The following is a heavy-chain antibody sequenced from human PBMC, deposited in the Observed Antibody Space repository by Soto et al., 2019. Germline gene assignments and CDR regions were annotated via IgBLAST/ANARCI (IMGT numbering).Heavy chain of an antibody. CDR2: INHSGST. J-gene: IGHJ5*02. D-gene: IGHD2-2*01. V-gene: IGHV4-34*01. CDR1: GGSFSGYY. CDR3: ARGPPRRPAAIDYWFDP. Sequence: SEALSLTCAVHGGSFSGYYWSWIRQPPGKGLEWIGEINHSGSTNYNPSLKSRVTISVDTSKNQFSLKLSSVTAADTAVYYCARGPPRRPAAIDYWFDPWGQGTLVTVS.